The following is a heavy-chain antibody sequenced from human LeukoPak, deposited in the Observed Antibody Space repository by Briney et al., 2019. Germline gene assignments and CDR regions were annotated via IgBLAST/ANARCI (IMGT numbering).Heavy chain of an antibody. V-gene: IGHV4-34*01. CDR1: GGSFSGYY. CDR3: ARGQVFLVRPPYYFDY. J-gene: IGHJ4*02. CDR2: INHSGST. D-gene: IGHD3-10*01. Sequence: SETLSLTCAVYGGSFSGYYWSWIRQPPGKGLEWIGEINHSGSTNYNPSLKSRVTISVDTSKNQFSLKLSSVTAADTAVYYCARGQVFLVRPPYYFDYWGQGTLVTVSS.